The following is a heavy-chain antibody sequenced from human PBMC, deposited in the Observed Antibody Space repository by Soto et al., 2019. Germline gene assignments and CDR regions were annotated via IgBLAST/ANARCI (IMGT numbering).Heavy chain of an antibody. J-gene: IGHJ4*02. Sequence: PSETLSLPCTVSGGPISSGGYYWSWIRQHQGKGLEGIGHIYYSGSTYYNPSLKSRVTIPVDTSKNKFSLKLSSVTASETAVYYCASAMTYYYDSRGYAEYYVDYWGQGTLVTVSS. D-gene: IGHD3-22*01. CDR2: IYYSGST. CDR1: GGPISSGGYY. V-gene: IGHV4-31*03. CDR3: ASAMTYYYDSRGYAEYYVDY.